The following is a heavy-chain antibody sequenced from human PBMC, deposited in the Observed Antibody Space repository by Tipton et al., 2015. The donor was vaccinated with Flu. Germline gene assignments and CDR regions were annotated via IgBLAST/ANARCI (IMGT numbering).Heavy chain of an antibody. CDR1: GGSVGSGGAY. J-gene: IGHJ4*02. V-gene: IGHV4-31*03. CDR2: IYYSGSS. CDR3: ARGSGHANVYLDF. Sequence: TLSLTCSVSGGSVGSGGAYWTWIRLHPGKGLEWIGCIYYSGSSYYNPSLESRVTISVDTSKNQFSLNLNSVTAADTAVYYCARGSGHANVYLDFWSQGTLVTVSS. D-gene: IGHD6-19*01.